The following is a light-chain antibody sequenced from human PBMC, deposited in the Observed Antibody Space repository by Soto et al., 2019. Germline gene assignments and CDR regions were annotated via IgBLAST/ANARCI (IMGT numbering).Light chain of an antibody. J-gene: IGKJ5*01. Sequence: DIQMTQSASALSAAVLDRVTSTCRASQSISSWLAWYRQKPGKAPKLLIYDASSLESGVPSRFSGSGSGTEFTLTISSLQPDDFATYYCQQYNSPTTFGQGTRLEIK. CDR1: QSISSW. V-gene: IGKV1-5*01. CDR2: DAS. CDR3: QQYNSPTT.